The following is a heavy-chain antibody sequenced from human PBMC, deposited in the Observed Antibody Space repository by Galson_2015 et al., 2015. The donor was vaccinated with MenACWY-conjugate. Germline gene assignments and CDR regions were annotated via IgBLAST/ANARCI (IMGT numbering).Heavy chain of an antibody. V-gene: IGHV1-24*01. D-gene: IGHD2/OR15-2a*01. CDR2: VNPENGTT. J-gene: IGHJ6*02. Sequence: SVKLSCPVSGSSLSDLFLPWVRRAPGKGFEWMGGVNPENGTTIYARAFQGRVTMTEDTSTDTRYLELGRLRSEDTAVYYCATVRTGYCHSGTRDGWDVWGQGATVTVSS. CDR1: GSSLSDLF. CDR3: ATVRTGYCHSGTRDGWDV.